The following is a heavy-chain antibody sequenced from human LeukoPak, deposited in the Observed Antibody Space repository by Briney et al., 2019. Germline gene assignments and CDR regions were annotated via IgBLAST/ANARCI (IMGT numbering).Heavy chain of an antibody. CDR2: IFPSGGEI. D-gene: IGHD2-8*02. Sequence: GGSLRLSCEASGFTFSTFAMIWVRQPPGKGLEWVSNIFPSGGEIHYADSVRGRFTISRDNSKSTLSLQMNSLRAEDTAIYYCATYRQVLLPFESWGQGTLVTVSS. CDR1: GFTFSTFA. V-gene: IGHV3-23*01. J-gene: IGHJ4*02. CDR3: ATYRQVLLPFES.